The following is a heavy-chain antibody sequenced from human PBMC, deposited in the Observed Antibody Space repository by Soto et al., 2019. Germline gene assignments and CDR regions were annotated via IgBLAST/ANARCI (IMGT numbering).Heavy chain of an antibody. D-gene: IGHD1-26*01. V-gene: IGHV3-23*01. CDR3: AKREGIVGATDAFDI. CDR1: GFTFSSYA. CDR2: ISGSGGST. J-gene: IGHJ3*02. Sequence: GGSLRLSCATSGFTFSSYAMSWVRQAPGKGLEWVSAISGSGGSTYYADSVKGRFTISRDNSKNTLYLQMNSLRAEDTAVYYCAKREGIVGATDAFDIWGQGTMVTVSS.